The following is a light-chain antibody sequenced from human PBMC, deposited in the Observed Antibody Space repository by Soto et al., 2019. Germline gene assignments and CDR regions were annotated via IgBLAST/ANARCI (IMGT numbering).Light chain of an antibody. CDR1: SSDVGGYYS. J-gene: IGLJ1*01. V-gene: IGLV2-8*01. CDR2: EVT. CDR3: SSYAGNNNLAV. Sequence: QSVLTQPPSASGSPGQSVTISCTGTSSDVGGYYSVSWYQQHPGKAPKLMIYEVTKRPSGVPDRFSGSKSGSTASLTVSGLQAEDEADYYCSSYAGNNNLAVFGTGTKLTVL.